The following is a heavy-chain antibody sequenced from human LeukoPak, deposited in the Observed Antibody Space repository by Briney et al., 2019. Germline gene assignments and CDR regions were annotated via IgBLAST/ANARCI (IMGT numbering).Heavy chain of an antibody. CDR2: INQDGSEK. V-gene: IGHV3-7*01. CDR3: AREWQGGIAAAGTRIEGDY. CDR1: GFSVSGYG. J-gene: IGHJ4*02. Sequence: GGSLRLSCAVSGFSVSGYGMTWVRQAPGKGLKGGANINQDGSEKNYVDSVKGRFTISRDNAENSLFLQMNSLRVEDTAVYYCAREWQGGIAAAGTRIEGDYWGQGTLVAVSS. D-gene: IGHD6-13*01.